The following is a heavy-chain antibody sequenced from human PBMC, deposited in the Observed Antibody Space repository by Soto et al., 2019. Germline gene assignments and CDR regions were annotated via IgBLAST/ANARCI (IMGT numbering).Heavy chain of an antibody. CDR3: ARSSWEYYYYMDV. CDR2: IYYSGST. D-gene: IGHD1-26*01. Sequence: SETLSLTCTVSGGPISSYYWSWIRQPPGKGLEWIRYIYYSGSTNYNPSLKSRVTISVDTSKNQFSLKLSSVTAADTAVYYCARSSWEYYYYMDVWGKGTTVTVSS. V-gene: IGHV4-59*01. J-gene: IGHJ6*03. CDR1: GGPISSYY.